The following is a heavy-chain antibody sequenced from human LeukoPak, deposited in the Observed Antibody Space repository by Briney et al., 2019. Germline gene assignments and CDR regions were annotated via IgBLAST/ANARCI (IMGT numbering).Heavy chain of an antibody. D-gene: IGHD2-2*01. J-gene: IGHJ5*02. Sequence: SVKVSCKASGGTFSSYVISWVRQAPGQGLEWMGGIIPIFGTANYAQKFQGRVTITTDESTSTAYMELSSLRSEDTAVYYCASFCSSTSCYPNWFDPWGQGTLVTVSS. V-gene: IGHV1-69*05. CDR1: GGTFSSYV. CDR2: IIPIFGTA. CDR3: ASFCSSTSCYPNWFDP.